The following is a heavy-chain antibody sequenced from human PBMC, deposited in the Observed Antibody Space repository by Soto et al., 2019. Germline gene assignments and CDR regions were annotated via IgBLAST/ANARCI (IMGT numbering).Heavy chain of an antibody. D-gene: IGHD5-18*01. CDR1: GGSISSGGYY. J-gene: IGHJ6*02. CDR3: ARVDTAMDYYYYGMDV. CDR2: IYYSGST. V-gene: IGHV4-31*03. Sequence: SETLSLTCTVPGGSISSGGYYWSWIRQHPGKGLEWIGYIYYSGSTYYNPSLKSRVTISVDTSKNQFSLKLSSVTAADTAVYYCARVDTAMDYYYYGMDVWGQGTTVTVSS.